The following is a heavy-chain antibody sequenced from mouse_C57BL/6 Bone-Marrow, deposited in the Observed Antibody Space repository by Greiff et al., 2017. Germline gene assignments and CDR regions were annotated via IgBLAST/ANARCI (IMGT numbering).Heavy chain of an antibody. CDR3: ARSSKILSPGSNY. J-gene: IGHJ4*01. Sequence: VQLQQSGAELARPGASVKLSCKASGYTFTSYGISWVKQRTGRGLEWIGEIYPRSGNTYYNEKFKGKATLTADKSSSTAYMELRSLTSEDSAVYFCARSSKILSPGSNYWGQGTSVTVSS. CDR2: IYPRSGNT. CDR1: GYTFTSYG. V-gene: IGHV1-81*01.